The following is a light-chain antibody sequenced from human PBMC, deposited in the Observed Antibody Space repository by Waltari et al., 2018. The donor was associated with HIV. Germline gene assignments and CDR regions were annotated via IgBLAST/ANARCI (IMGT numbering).Light chain of an antibody. Sequence: QSVLTQPPSASGTPGQRVNISCSGGSSNIGSTPVNWYRQFPGEAPKLLIYTNIQRPSGVPDRFSGSKSGTSASLAISGLQSEDEADFYCAVWDDSLRSVLFGGGTRLTVL. CDR1: SSNIGSTP. CDR2: TNI. CDR3: AVWDDSLRSVL. V-gene: IGLV1-44*01. J-gene: IGLJ3*02.